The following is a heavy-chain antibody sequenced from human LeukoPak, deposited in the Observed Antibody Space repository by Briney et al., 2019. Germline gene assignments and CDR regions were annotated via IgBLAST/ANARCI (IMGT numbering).Heavy chain of an antibody. CDR2: ISGSGGST. Sequence: PGGSLRLSCAASGFTFSSYGMTWVRQAPGKGLEWVSGISGSGGSTYYADSVKGRFTISRDNSKNTLYLQMNSLRAEDTAVYYCAKDYNKVWGDGYNYPPYYFDYWGQGTLVTVSS. CDR1: GFTFSSYG. CDR3: AKDYNKVWGDGYNYPPYYFDY. V-gene: IGHV3-23*01. J-gene: IGHJ4*02. D-gene: IGHD5-24*01.